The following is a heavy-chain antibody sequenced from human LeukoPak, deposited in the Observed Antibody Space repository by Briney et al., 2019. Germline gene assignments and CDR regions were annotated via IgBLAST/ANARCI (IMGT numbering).Heavy chain of an antibody. CDR2: IKQDGSEK. CDR3: ASGSSMGFGELAFDY. V-gene: IGHV3-7*01. Sequence: GSLRLSCAASGFTFSSYWMSWVRQAPGKGLEWVANIKQDGSEKYYVDSVKGRFTTSRDNAKNSLYLQMNSLRAEDTAVYYCASGSSMGFGELAFDYWGQGTLVTVSS. CDR1: GFTFSSYW. J-gene: IGHJ4*02. D-gene: IGHD3-10*01.